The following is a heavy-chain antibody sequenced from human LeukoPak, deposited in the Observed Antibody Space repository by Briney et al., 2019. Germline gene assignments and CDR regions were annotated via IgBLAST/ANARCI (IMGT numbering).Heavy chain of an antibody. V-gene: IGHV4-39*01. CDR2: IYYSGST. CDR1: GGSISSSSYY. Sequence: PSETLSLTCTVSGGSISSSSYYWGWIRQPPGKGLEWIGSIYYSGSTYYNPPLKSRVTISVDMSKNQFSLNLSSVTAADTAVYYCASVGTTVTSSDYWGQGTLVTVSS. CDR3: ASVGTTVTSSDY. D-gene: IGHD4-17*01. J-gene: IGHJ4*02.